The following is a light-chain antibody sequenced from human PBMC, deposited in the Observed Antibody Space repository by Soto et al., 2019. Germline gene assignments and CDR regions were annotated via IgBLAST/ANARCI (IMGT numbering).Light chain of an antibody. V-gene: IGKV3-15*01. CDR3: QQYHNWPPGLT. Sequence: EIVMTQSPATLSVSPGERATLSCRASQSVGSNLAWYQQKPGQAPRLLIYGASTRATGVPARFSGSGSGTEFTLTISSLQSEDFAVYYCQQYHNWPPGLTFGGGTRVEIK. CDR1: QSVGSN. CDR2: GAS. J-gene: IGKJ4*01.